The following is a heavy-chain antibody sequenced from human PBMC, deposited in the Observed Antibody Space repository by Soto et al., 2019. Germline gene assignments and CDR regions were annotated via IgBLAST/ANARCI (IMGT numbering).Heavy chain of an antibody. CDR2: IIPIFGTA. Sequence: ASVKVSCKASGGTFSSYAISWVRQAPGQGLEWMGGIIPIFGTANYAQKFQGRVTITADESTSTAYMELSSLRSEDTAVYYCARDLSHNDILTGWAPAYYGMDVWGQGTTVTVSS. CDR1: GGTFSSYA. J-gene: IGHJ6*02. D-gene: IGHD3-9*01. V-gene: IGHV1-69*13. CDR3: ARDLSHNDILTGWAPAYYGMDV.